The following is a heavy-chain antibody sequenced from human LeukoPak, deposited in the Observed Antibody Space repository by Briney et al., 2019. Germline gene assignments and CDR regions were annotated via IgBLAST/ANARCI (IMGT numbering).Heavy chain of an antibody. CDR1: GYTFTGYY. D-gene: IGHD5-24*01. J-gene: IGHJ4*02. V-gene: IGHV1-2*04. CDR3: ARDSQVEMATASDY. CDR2: INPNSGGT. Sequence: ASVKVSCKASGYTFTGYYMHWVRQAPGQGLEWMGWINPNSGGTNYAQKFQGWVTMTRDTSISTAYMELSRLRSDDTAVYYCARDSQVEMATASDYWGQGTLVTVSS.